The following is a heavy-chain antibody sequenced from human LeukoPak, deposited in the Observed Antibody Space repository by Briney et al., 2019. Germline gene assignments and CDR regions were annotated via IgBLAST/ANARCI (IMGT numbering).Heavy chain of an antibody. Sequence: GGSLRLSCAASGFTFSSYAMSWVRQAPGKGLEWVSAISGSGGTTYYADSVKGRFTISRDNYKNKLFLQMNSLRAEDTALYYCAKGYCASFTCYSRFDPWGQGTLVTVSS. CDR3: AKGYCASFTCYSRFDP. D-gene: IGHD2-21*02. CDR2: ISGSGGTT. V-gene: IGHV3-23*01. CDR1: GFTFSSYA. J-gene: IGHJ5*02.